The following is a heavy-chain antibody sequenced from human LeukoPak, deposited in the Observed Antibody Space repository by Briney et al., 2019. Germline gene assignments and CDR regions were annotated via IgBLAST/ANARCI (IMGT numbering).Heavy chain of an antibody. CDR3: ARSGRRSWYGFDI. CDR1: GGSISSGSYY. CDR2: IYTSGST. Sequence: SQTLSLTCTVSGGSISSGSYYWSWIRQPAGKGLEWIGRIYTSGSTNYNPSLKSRVTISVDTSKNQFSLKLSSVTAADTAVYYCARSGRRSWYGFDIWGQGTMVTVSS. D-gene: IGHD6-13*01. J-gene: IGHJ3*02. V-gene: IGHV4-61*02.